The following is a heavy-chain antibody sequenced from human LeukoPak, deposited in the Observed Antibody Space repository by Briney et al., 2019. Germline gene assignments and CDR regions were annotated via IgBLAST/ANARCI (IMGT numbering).Heavy chain of an antibody. CDR1: GFSFSNFA. CDR3: AKGAAAGKVDWFDP. D-gene: IGHD6-13*01. Sequence: GGSLRLSCAASGFSFSNFAMMWVRQAPGTGLQWVSTITGYGATFYADSVRGRFTIFRDTSMNTLFLQMNSLGAEDTAVYYCAKGAAAGKVDWFDPWGQGTLVTVSS. J-gene: IGHJ5*02. CDR2: ITGYGAT. V-gene: IGHV3-23*01.